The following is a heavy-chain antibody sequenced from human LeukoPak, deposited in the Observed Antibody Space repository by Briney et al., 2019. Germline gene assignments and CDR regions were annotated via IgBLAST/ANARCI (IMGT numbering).Heavy chain of an antibody. J-gene: IGHJ3*02. CDR3: ARVVPAAISKLGDAFDI. CDR1: GGTFSSYA. Sequence: SVKVSCKASGGTFSSYAISWVRQAPGQGLEWMGGIIPIFGTANYAQKFQGRVTITTDESTSTAYMELSSLRSEDTAAYYCARVVPAAISKLGDAFDIWGQGTMVTVSS. V-gene: IGHV1-69*05. CDR2: IIPIFGTA. D-gene: IGHD2-2*01.